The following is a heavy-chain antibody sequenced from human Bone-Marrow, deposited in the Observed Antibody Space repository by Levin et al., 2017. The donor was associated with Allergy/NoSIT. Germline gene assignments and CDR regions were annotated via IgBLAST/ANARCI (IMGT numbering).Heavy chain of an antibody. Sequence: SETLSLTCTVSGGSISSSIYYWGWIRQPPGKGLEWIGSFSYRGNTYYNPSLKSRVTISVDTSKNQFSLKLNSVTAADTAVYYCAGHSGPMVPDAFDIWGLGTMVTVSS. J-gene: IGHJ3*02. D-gene: IGHD3-10*01. CDR3: AGHSGPMVPDAFDI. V-gene: IGHV4-39*01. CDR2: FSYRGNT. CDR1: GGSISSSIYY.